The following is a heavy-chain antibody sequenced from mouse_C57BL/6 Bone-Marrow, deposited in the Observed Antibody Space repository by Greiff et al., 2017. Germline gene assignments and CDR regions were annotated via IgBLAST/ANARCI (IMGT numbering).Heavy chain of an antibody. Sequence: EVNVVESGGGLVQSGRSLRLSCATSGFTFSDFYMEWVRQAPGKGLEGIAASRNKANDYTTEYSASVKGRFIVSRDTSQSILYLQMNALRAEDTAIYYCARDYYGSSYDWYFDVWGTGTTVTVSS. J-gene: IGHJ1*03. V-gene: IGHV7-1*01. CDR1: GFTFSDFY. CDR2: SRNKANDYTT. D-gene: IGHD1-1*01. CDR3: ARDYYGSSYDWYFDV.